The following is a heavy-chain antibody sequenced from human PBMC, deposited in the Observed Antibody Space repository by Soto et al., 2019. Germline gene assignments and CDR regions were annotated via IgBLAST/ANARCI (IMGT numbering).Heavy chain of an antibody. D-gene: IGHD6-19*01. CDR3: SRVLEYSSGWYRDY. V-gene: IGHV1-18*01. CDR1: GYTFTSYG. CDR2: ISAYNGNT. Sequence: QVQLVQSGAEVKKPGASVKVSCKASGYTFTSYGISWVRQAPGQGLEWMGWISAYNGNTNYAQKLRGRVTMTTDTTTSTAQKELGELESDETGGYYCSRVLEYSSGWYRDYWGQGTLGNLSS. J-gene: IGHJ4*02.